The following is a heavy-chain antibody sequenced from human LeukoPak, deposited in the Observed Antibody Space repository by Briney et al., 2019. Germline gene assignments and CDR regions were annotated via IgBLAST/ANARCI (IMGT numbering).Heavy chain of an antibody. J-gene: IGHJ4*02. CDR2: ISGYSGNT. CDR3: ARDLTSSPHYFDY. CDR1: GYTFTNYG. Sequence: VASVRVSCKASGYTFTNYGISWVRQAPGQGLEWMGWISGYSGNTDYAQKLQGRVTMTTDTSTSTAYMELRSLRSDDTAVYYCARDLTSSPHYFDYWGQGTLVTVSS. D-gene: IGHD6-13*01. V-gene: IGHV1-18*01.